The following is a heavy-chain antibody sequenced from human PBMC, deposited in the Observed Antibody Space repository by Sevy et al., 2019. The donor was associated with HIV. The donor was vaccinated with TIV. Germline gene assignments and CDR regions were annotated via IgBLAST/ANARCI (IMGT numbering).Heavy chain of an antibody. D-gene: IGHD5-18*01. CDR1: GFTFSSYW. CDR3: ARVKDTAMVNYYGMDV. J-gene: IGHJ6*02. V-gene: IGHV3-7*01. Sequence: GGSLRLSCAASGFTFSSYWMSWVRQAPGKGLEWVANIKQEGSEKYYVDSVKGRFTISRDNAKNSLYLQMNSLRAEDTAVYYCARVKDTAMVNYYGMDVWGQGTTVTVSS. CDR2: IKQEGSEK.